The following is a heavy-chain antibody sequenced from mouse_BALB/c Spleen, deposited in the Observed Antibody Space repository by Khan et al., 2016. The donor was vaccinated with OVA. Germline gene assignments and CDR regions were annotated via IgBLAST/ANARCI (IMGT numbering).Heavy chain of an antibody. CDR1: GFSLTNYG. CDR3: ARENGNCAWFVY. Sequence: QVQLKESGPGLVAPSQSLSITCTVSGFSLTNYGVHWVRQPPGKGLEWLGVIWTDGSTNYNSALMSRLSITKDNSKSQVFLKLNSRQTDDTAMYYCARENGNCAWFVYWGQGTLVTVSA. J-gene: IGHJ3*01. CDR2: IWTDGST. D-gene: IGHD2-1*01. V-gene: IGHV2-9*02.